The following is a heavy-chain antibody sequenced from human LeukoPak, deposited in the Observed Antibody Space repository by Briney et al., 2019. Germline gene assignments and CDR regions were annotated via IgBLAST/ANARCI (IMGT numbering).Heavy chain of an antibody. CDR3: ASSFSNPFDY. V-gene: IGHV3-48*03. CDR2: ISSSGSTI. J-gene: IGHJ4*02. D-gene: IGHD4-11*01. CDR1: GFTFSSYE. Sequence: GGSLRLSCAASGFTFSSYEMNWVRQAPGKGLEWVSYISSSGSTIYYADSVKGRFAISRDNAKSSLYLQMNSLRAEDTAVYYCASSFSNPFDYWGQGTLVTVSS.